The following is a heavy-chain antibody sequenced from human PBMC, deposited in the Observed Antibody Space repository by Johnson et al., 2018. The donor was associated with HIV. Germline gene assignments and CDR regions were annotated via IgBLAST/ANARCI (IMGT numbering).Heavy chain of an antibody. CDR3: SRGGFWSVYYLLAHAFDI. J-gene: IGHJ3*02. CDR2: ISSSGSTI. Sequence: QVQLVESGGGLVKPGGSLRLSCAASGFTFSDYYMSWIRQAPAKGLEWVSYISSSGSTIYYAESVKGRVTISSDNAKNSLYLQMNSLRAEDKAVSYCSRGGFWSVYYLLAHAFDIWGQGTMVTVSS. D-gene: IGHD3-3*01. V-gene: IGHV3-11*04. CDR1: GFTFSDYY.